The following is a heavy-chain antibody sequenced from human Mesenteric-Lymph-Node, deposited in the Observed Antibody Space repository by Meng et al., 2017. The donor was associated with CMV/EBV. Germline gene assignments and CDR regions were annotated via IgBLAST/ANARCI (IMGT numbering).Heavy chain of an antibody. CDR3: ARDLQWELEDYYGMDV. CDR2: ISYDGSNK. Sequence: AGSLRLSCAASGFTFSSYAMHWVRQAPGKGLGWVAVISYDGSNKSYADSVKGRFTISRDNSKNTLYLQMNSLRAEDTAVYYCARDLQWELEDYYGMDVWGQGTTVTVSS. J-gene: IGHJ6*02. V-gene: IGHV3-30-3*01. CDR1: GFTFSSYA. D-gene: IGHD1-26*01.